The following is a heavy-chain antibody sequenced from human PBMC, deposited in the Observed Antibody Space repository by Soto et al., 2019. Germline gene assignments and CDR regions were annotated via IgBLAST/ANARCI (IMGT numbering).Heavy chain of an antibody. V-gene: IGHV6-1*01. CDR1: GDSVSSNSAA. J-gene: IGHJ6*03. CDR3: AGTTWLQWNYMDV. Sequence: PSQTLSLTCAISGDSVSSNSAAWNWIRQSPSRGLEWLGRTYYRSTRWYNDYAVSVRGRITVNPDTSKNQFSLHLNSVTPEDTAVYYCAGTTWLQWNYMDVWGKGSTVTVSS. CDR2: TYYRSTRWYN. D-gene: IGHD1-7*01.